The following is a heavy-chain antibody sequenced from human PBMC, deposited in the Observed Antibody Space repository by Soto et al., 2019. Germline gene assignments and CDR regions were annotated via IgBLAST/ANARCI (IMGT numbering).Heavy chain of an antibody. CDR3: AGGKKINWFDP. D-gene: IGHD2-15*01. Sequence: SETLSLTCTVSGGSISSGDYYWSWIRQPPGKGLEWIGYIYYSGSTYYNPSLKSRVTISVDTSKNQFSLKLSSVTAADTAVYYCAGGKKINWFDPWGQGTLVTVS. CDR1: GGSISSGDYY. V-gene: IGHV4-30-4*01. CDR2: IYYSGST. J-gene: IGHJ5*02.